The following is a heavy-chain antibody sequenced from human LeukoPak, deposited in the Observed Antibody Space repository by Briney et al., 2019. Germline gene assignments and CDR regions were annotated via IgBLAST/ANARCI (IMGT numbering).Heavy chain of an antibody. CDR2: ISDSGDST. Sequence: GGSLRLSCAASGFTFSTYGMTWVRQAPGKGLEWVSSISDSGDSTYYTDSVKGRFTISRDNSKNTLYLQMNSLRAEDTAVYYWIIVVVPAALEPPAFDICGQGTMVTVSS. CDR1: GFTFSTYG. V-gene: IGHV3-23*01. CDR3: IIVVVPAALEPPAFDI. J-gene: IGHJ3*02. D-gene: IGHD2-2*01.